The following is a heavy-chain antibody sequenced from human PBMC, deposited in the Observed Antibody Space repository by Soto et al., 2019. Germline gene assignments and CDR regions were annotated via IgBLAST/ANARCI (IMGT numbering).Heavy chain of an antibody. CDR3: ARELHYYGSGSRAFDI. Sequence: QVQLQESGPGLVKPSQTLSLTCTVSGGSISSGGYYWSWIRQHPGKGLEWIGYIYYSGSTYYNPSLKSLVTISVDTSKTQFPLKLSSVTAADTAVYYCARELHYYGSGSRAFDIWGQGTMVTVSS. J-gene: IGHJ3*02. CDR1: GGSISSGGYY. V-gene: IGHV4-31*01. D-gene: IGHD3-10*01. CDR2: IYYSGST.